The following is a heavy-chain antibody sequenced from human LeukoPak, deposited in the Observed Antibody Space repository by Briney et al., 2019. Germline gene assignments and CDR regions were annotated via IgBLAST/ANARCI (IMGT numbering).Heavy chain of an antibody. J-gene: IGHJ3*02. CDR2: TYYSGST. Sequence: SETLSLTCTVSGGSISSSSYYWGWIRQPPGKGLEWIGSTYYSGSTYYNASLKRRVTISVDTSKNQFSLKLSSVTAADTAVYYCAREDSSGTGAFDIWGQGTMVTVSS. D-gene: IGHD3-22*01. CDR3: AREDSSGTGAFDI. V-gene: IGHV4-39*07. CDR1: GGSISSSSYY.